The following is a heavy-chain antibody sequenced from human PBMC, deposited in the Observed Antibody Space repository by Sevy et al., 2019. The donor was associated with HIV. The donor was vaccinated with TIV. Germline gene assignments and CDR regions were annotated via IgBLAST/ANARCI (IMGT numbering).Heavy chain of an antibody. CDR2: IYSGGST. D-gene: IGHD3-3*01. J-gene: IGHJ4*02. CDR3: AGGGRAFWSGYALTN. CDR1: GFTVSSNY. Sequence: GGSLRLSCAASGFTVSSNYMSWVRQAPGKGLEWVSVIYSGGSTYYADSVKGRFTISRDNSKNTLYLQMNSLRAEDTAVYYCAGGGRAFWSGYALTNWGQGTLVTVSS. V-gene: IGHV3-53*01.